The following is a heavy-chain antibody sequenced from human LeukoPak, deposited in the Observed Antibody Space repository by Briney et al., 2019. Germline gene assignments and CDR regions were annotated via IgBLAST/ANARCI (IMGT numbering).Heavy chain of an antibody. CDR1: GGSISSGSYY. CDR3: VVWDAFDI. Sequence: SETLSLTCTVSGGSISSGSYYWGWIRQPPGKGLEWIGSIYYSGSTYYNPSLKSRVTISVDTSKNQFSLKLSSVTAADTAVYYCVVWDAFDIWGQGTMVTVSS. CDR2: IYYSGST. J-gene: IGHJ3*02. D-gene: IGHD2-21*01. V-gene: IGHV4-39*01.